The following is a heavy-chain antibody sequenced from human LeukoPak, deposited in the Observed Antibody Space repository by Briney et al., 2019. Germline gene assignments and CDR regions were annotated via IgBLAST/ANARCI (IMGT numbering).Heavy chain of an antibody. V-gene: IGHV4-59*01. Sequence: PWETLSLTCTVSGGSMSDYYWSWIRQPPGKGLEWIGYIYSTGTTNYNPSLKGRVIISIDTSKNQFSLKLSSMTAADTAVYYCARVACSGGSCYNFDYWGQGSLVTVSS. CDR2: IYSTGTT. CDR3: ARVACSGGSCYNFDY. D-gene: IGHD2-15*01. J-gene: IGHJ4*02. CDR1: GGSMSDYY.